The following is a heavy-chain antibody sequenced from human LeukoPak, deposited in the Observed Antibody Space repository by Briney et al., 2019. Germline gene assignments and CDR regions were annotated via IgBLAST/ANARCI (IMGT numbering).Heavy chain of an antibody. Sequence: GGSLRLSCAASGFTFSDYRMNWVRQAPGKGLEWVSSITGSSGHIFYELSVQGRFTISRDNARNSLFLQMNTLRPEDTAVYYCARVQYYEFWSGSRGIYMDVWGKGTAVTVSS. CDR1: GFTFSDYR. J-gene: IGHJ6*03. CDR2: ITGSSGHI. CDR3: ARVQYYEFWSGSRGIYMDV. V-gene: IGHV3-21*01. D-gene: IGHD3-3*01.